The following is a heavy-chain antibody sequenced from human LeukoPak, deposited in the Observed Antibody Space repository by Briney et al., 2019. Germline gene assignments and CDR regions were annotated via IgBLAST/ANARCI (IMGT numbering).Heavy chain of an antibody. J-gene: IGHJ4*02. CDR2: IWYDGSNK. D-gene: IGHD2-21*02. CDR1: GFTFSSYG. Sequence: PGGSLRLSCAASGFTFSSYGMHWVRQAPGKGLEWVAVIWYDGSNKYYADSVKGRFTISRDNSKNTLYLQMNSLRAEDTAVYYCAKVGMMDGDSSYFDYWGQGTLVTVSS. V-gene: IGHV3-33*06. CDR3: AKVGMMDGDSSYFDY.